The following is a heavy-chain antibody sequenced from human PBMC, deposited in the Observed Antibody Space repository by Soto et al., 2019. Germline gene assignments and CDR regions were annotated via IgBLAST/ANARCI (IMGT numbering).Heavy chain of an antibody. Sequence: GESLKISCKGSGYSFTGYWIGWVRQMPGKGLEWMGIIYPGDSDTRYSPSFQGQVTISADKSISTAYLQWSSLKASDTAMYYCAPSNNIRARYYYYYSGMDVWGQGTTVTVS. CDR1: GYSFTGYW. J-gene: IGHJ6*02. D-gene: IGHD7-27*01. V-gene: IGHV5-51*01. CDR3: APSNNIRARYYYYYSGMDV. CDR2: IYPGDSDT.